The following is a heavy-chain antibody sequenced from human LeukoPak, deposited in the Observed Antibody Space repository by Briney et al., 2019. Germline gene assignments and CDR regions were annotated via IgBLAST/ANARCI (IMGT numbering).Heavy chain of an antibody. CDR3: AKESGYGSGSFYYFDY. V-gene: IGHV3-23*01. Sequence: GGSLSLSCAASGFTFSSYAMSWVRQAPGKGLEWVSAIRGGGGSKYCAESVKDVFTISRDSSKNTLYLQMTSLRAEDTAVYYCAKESGYGSGSFYYFDYWGQGTLVTVSS. J-gene: IGHJ4*02. CDR2: IRGGGGSK. CDR1: GFTFSSYA. D-gene: IGHD3-10*01.